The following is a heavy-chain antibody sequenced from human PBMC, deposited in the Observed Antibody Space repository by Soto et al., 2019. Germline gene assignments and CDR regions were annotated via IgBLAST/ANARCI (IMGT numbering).Heavy chain of an antibody. CDR2: ISGSGGST. D-gene: IGHD3-3*01. J-gene: IGHJ6*03. V-gene: IGHV3-23*01. Sequence: PGGSLRLSCAASGFTFSSYAMSWVRQAPGKGLEWVSAISGSGGSTYYADSVKGRFTISRDNSKNTLYPQMNSLRAEDTAVYYCATSIFGVVINYYMDVWGKGTTVTVSS. CDR1: GFTFSSYA. CDR3: ATSIFGVVINYYMDV.